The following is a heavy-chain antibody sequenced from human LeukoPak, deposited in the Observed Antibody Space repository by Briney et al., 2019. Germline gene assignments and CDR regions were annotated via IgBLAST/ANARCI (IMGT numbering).Heavy chain of an antibody. V-gene: IGHV4-34*01. CDR2: INHSGSA. Sequence: SETLSLTCAVHGGSFSGYYWSWIRQPPGKGLEWIGEINHSGSANYNPSLKSRVTISVDTSKNQFSLKLSSVTAADTAVYYCARGPPRNWFDPWGQGTLVTVSS. J-gene: IGHJ5*02. CDR3: ARGPPRNWFDP. CDR1: GGSFSGYY.